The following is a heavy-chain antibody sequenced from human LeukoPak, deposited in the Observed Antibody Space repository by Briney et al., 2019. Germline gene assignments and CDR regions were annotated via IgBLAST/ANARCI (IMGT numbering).Heavy chain of an antibody. CDR3: ASFKGDYDYFDY. Sequence: SETLSLTCTVSGGSTSSSSYYWGWIRQPPGKGLEWIGSIYYSGSTYYNPSLKSRVTISVDTSKNQFSLKLSSVTAAETAVYYCASFKGDYDYFDYWGQGTLVTVSS. D-gene: IGHD4/OR15-4a*01. CDR2: IYYSGST. V-gene: IGHV4-39*01. CDR1: GGSTSSSSYY. J-gene: IGHJ4*02.